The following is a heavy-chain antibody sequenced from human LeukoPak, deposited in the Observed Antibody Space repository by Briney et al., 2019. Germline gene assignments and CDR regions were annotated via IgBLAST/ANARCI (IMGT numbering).Heavy chain of an antibody. Sequence: GESLKISCKGSGYGFTSYWIGWVRQMPGKGLEWMGIIYPGDSGTRYSPSFQGQVTISADKSISTAYLQWSSLKASDTAMYYCARPQEGGRDHYDSSGYYPGYFQHWGQGTLVTVSS. J-gene: IGHJ1*01. D-gene: IGHD3-22*01. CDR2: IYPGDSGT. CDR3: ARPQEGGRDHYDSSGYYPGYFQH. CDR1: GYGFTSYW. V-gene: IGHV5-51*01.